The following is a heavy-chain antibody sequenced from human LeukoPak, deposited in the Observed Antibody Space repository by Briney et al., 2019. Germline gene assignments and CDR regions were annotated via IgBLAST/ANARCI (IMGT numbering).Heavy chain of an antibody. D-gene: IGHD6-13*01. J-gene: IGHJ5*02. CDR3: ARDRRGKTAGILNWFDP. Sequence: GASVKVSCKASGYTFTSYDINWVRQATGQGLEWMGWMNPNRGNTGYAQKFQGRVTMTRNTSISTAYMELSSLRSEDTAVYHCARDRRGKTAGILNWFDPWGQGTLVTVSS. V-gene: IGHV1-8*01. CDR2: MNPNRGNT. CDR1: GYTFTSYD.